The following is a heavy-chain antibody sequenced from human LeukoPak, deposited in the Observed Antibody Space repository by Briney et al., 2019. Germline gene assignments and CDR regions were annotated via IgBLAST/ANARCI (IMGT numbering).Heavy chain of an antibody. CDR3: ARDKLGLGELSLYDQ. Sequence: GASVKVSCKASGYTLTGYYMHWVRQAPGQGLEWMGWMNPNSGGTKYAQKFQGRVTMTRDTSISTAYMELSRLRSDDTAMYYCARDKLGLGELSLYDQWGQGTLATVLS. V-gene: IGHV1-2*02. CDR2: MNPNSGGT. D-gene: IGHD3-16*02. CDR1: GYTLTGYY. J-gene: IGHJ5*02.